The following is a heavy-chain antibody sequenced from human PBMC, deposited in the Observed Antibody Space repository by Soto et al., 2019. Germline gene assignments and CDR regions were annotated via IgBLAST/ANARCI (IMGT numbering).Heavy chain of an antibody. Sequence: GGSLRLSCAASGFTFDDYAMQWGRQAQGKGLEWVSGISWNSGSIGYADSVKGRFTISRDNAKNSLYLQMNSLRAEDTALYYCAKDRSGGSCYSGSEYCYYGMDVWGQGTTVTVSS. CDR1: GFTFDDYA. CDR3: AKDRSGGSCYSGSEYCYYGMDV. CDR2: ISWNSGSI. V-gene: IGHV3-9*01. J-gene: IGHJ6*02. D-gene: IGHD2-15*01.